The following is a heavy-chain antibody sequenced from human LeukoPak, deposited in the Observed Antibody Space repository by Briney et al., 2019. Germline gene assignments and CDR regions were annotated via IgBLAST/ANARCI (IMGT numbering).Heavy chain of an antibody. CDR3: ARGDCSSTSCYTLGYYYYYMDV. CDR2: IIPIFGTA. CDR1: GGTFSSYA. Sequence: SVKVSCKASGGTFSSYAISWVRQAPGQGLEWMGGIIPIFGTANYAQKFQGRVTITTDESTSTAYMELSSLRSKDTAVYYCARGDCSSTSCYTLGYYYYYMDVWGKGTTVTVSS. D-gene: IGHD2-2*02. V-gene: IGHV1-69*05. J-gene: IGHJ6*03.